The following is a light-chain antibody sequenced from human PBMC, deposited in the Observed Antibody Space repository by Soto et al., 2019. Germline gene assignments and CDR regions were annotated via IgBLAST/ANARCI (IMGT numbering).Light chain of an antibody. CDR3: QHFDNLPYT. CDR2: DAS. Sequence: DIQLTQSPSSLSASVGDRVTITCQASQDITNYLNWYRQKPGKAPELLIYDASNSETGVPSRFSGSGSGTDFTFTISSLRPEDIATYYCQHFDNLPYTFGQGTKLEIK. V-gene: IGKV1-33*01. J-gene: IGKJ2*01. CDR1: QDITNY.